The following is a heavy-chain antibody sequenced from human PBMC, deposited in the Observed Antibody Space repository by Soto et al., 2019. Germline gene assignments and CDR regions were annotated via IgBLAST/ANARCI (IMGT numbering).Heavy chain of an antibody. D-gene: IGHD4-17*01. V-gene: IGHV3-9*01. CDR2: ISWNSGSI. J-gene: IGHJ5*02. CDR1: GFTFDDYA. CDR3: AKDDDYGDLWGPGRLDP. Sequence: DVQLVESGGGLVQPGRSLRLSCAASGFTFDDYAMHWVRQAPGKGLEWVSGISWNSGSIGYADSVKGRFTISRDNAKNSLYLQMNSLRAEDTALYYCAKDDDYGDLWGPGRLDPWGQGTLVTVSS.